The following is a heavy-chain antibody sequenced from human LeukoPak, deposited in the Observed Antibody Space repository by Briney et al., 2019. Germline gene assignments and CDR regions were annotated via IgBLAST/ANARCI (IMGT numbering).Heavy chain of an antibody. V-gene: IGHV3-30*18. CDR1: GFTFSSYG. D-gene: IGHD3-22*01. CDR3: AKESGSGAYYDSNWFDS. J-gene: IGHJ5*01. CDR2: ISYDGSNK. Sequence: PGGSLRLSCAASGFTFSSYGMHWVRQAPGKGLEWVAVISYDGSNKYYADSVKGRFTVSRDNSKSTLYLQMNSLRAEDTAVYYCAKESGSGAYYDSNWFDSWGQGILVTVSS.